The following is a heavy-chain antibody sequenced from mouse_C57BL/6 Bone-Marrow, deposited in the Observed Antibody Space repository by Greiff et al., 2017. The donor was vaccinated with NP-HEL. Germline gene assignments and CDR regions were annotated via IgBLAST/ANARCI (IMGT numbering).Heavy chain of an antibody. CDR3: AQQLGRGAWFAY. V-gene: IGHV1-78*01. D-gene: IGHD4-1*02. Sequence: QVQLQQSDAELVKPGASVKISCKVSGYTFTDHTIHWMQQRPEQGLEWIGYIYPRDGSTKYNEKFKGKATLTADKSSSTAYMQLNRLTSEDSAVYCCAQQLGRGAWFAYWGKGPLVTVSA. J-gene: IGHJ3*01. CDR1: GYTFTDHT. CDR2: IYPRDGST.